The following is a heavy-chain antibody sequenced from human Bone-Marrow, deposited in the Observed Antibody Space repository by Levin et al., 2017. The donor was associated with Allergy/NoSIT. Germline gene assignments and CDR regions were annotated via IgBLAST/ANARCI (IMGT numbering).Heavy chain of an antibody. CDR2: ISYNGNT. CDR3: ARDQYSYGYDHFYHGLDV. V-gene: IGHV4-61*01. D-gene: IGHD5-18*01. J-gene: IGHJ6*02. Sequence: SETLSLTCTVYGASVNVGSYFWSWIRQPPGTALEWIGHISYNGNTNYKSSLESRVTISIDRSMNQFSLRLSFVTAADTAMYYCARDQYSYGYDHFYHGLDVWGQGTTVTVSS. CDR1: GASVNVGSYF.